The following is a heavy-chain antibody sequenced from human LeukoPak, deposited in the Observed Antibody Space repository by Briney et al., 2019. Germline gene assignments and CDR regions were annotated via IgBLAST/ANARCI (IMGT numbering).Heavy chain of an antibody. CDR3: ARHTTVTTGYGMDV. CDR1: GYSFTSNW. D-gene: IGHD4-11*01. V-gene: IGHV5-51*01. CDR2: INPGDSET. Sequence: GESLKISCKGSGYSFTSNWIGWVRQMSGKGLEWVGIINPGDSETRYSPSFQGQVSISVDKSISTAYLQWSSLKASDTAMYYCARHTTVTTGYGMDVWGQGTTVTVSS. J-gene: IGHJ6*02.